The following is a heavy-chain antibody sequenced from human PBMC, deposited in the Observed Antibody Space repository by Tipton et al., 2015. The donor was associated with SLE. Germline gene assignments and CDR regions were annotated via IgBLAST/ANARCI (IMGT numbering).Heavy chain of an antibody. D-gene: IGHD2/OR15-2a*01. CDR1: GGSFSGYY. CDR3: ARDPSMREAFDT. Sequence: TLSLTCAVYGGSFSGYYWSWIRQPPGKGLEWIGEINHSGSTNYNPSLKSRVTISVDTSKNQFSLKLSSVTAADTAVYYCARDPSMREAFDTWGQGTMVTVSS. CDR2: INHSGST. V-gene: IGHV4-34*01. J-gene: IGHJ3*02.